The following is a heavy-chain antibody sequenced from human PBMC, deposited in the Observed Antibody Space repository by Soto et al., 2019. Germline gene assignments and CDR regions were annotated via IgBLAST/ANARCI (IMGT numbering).Heavy chain of an antibody. V-gene: IGHV1-69*06. Sequence: QVQLVQSGAEVKKPGSSVKVSCKASGGTFSSYAISWVRQAPGQGLEWMGGIIPIFGTANYAQKFQGRVTITADKSTSTAYMELSSLRSEDTAVYYCARWNYDFWSGYYSWFDPWGQGTLSPSPQ. CDR1: GGTFSSYA. CDR3: ARWNYDFWSGYYSWFDP. J-gene: IGHJ5*02. D-gene: IGHD3-3*01. CDR2: IIPIFGTA.